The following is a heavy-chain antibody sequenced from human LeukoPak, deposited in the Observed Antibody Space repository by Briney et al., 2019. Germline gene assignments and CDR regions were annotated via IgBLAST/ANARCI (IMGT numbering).Heavy chain of an antibody. CDR2: INPNSGGT. V-gene: IGHV1-2*02. CDR3: ARACGGDCYNIFYYYYGMDV. D-gene: IGHD2-21*02. J-gene: IGHJ6*02. CDR1: GYTFTGYY. Sequence: ASVKVSCKASGYTFTGYYMHWVRQAPGQGLEWMGWINPNSGGTNYAQEFQGRVTMTRDTSISTAYMELSRLRSDDTAVYYCARACGGDCYNIFYYYYGMDVWGQGTTVTVSS.